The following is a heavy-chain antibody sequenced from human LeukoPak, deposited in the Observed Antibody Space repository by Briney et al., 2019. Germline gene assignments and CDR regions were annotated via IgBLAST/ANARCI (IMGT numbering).Heavy chain of an antibody. CDR3: AKTALGYFYTMDV. J-gene: IGHJ6*02. CDR2: ITGSGGST. D-gene: IGHD7-27*01. Sequence: PGGSLRLSCAASGFTFSSYAMNWVRQAPGKGLEWVSGITGSGGSTSYADSVKGRFTISRDNSKNTLYLQMNSLRAEDTAVYYCAKTALGYFYTMDVWGQGTTVTVSS. CDR1: GFTFSSYA. V-gene: IGHV3-23*01.